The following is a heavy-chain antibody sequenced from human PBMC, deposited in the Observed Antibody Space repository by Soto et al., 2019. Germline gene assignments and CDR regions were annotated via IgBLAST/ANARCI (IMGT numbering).Heavy chain of an antibody. CDR2: IIPILGIA. J-gene: IGHJ6*03. D-gene: IGHD3-3*01. CDR3: AREVTIFGVVIQNYYYYYMDV. CDR1: GGTFSSYT. V-gene: IGHV1-69*08. Sequence: QVQLVQSGAEVQKPGSSVKVSCKASGGTFSSYTISWVRQAPGQGLEWMGRIIPILGIANYAQKFQGRVTITADKSTSTAYMELSSLRSEDTAVYYCAREVTIFGVVIQNYYYYYMDVWGKGTTVTVSS.